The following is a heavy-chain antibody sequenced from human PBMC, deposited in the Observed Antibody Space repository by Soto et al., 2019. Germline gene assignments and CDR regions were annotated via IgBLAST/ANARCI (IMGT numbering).Heavy chain of an antibody. D-gene: IGHD3-3*01. V-gene: IGHV1-2*02. CDR1: GYSFVGRY. CDR2: INPDTGDT. Sequence: ASVKVSCKASGYSFVGRYIHWVRQAPGRGLEWMGWINPDTGDTNYAQRFQGRVTMTRDTSINTAHMELSWLTSDDTAVYYCARAYTSYGEVSIYFENWGQGSLVTVSS. CDR3: ARAYTSYGEVSIYFEN. J-gene: IGHJ4*02.